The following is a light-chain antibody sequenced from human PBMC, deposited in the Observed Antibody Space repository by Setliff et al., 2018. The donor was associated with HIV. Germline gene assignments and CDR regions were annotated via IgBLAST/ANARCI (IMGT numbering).Light chain of an antibody. CDR1: SSDIGSYNY. CDR2: DVT. V-gene: IGLV2-14*01. CDR3: NTYISSTPNYV. J-gene: IGLJ1*01. Sequence: QSALAQPASVSGPPGQSIAISCTGTSSDIGSYNYVSWYQHHPGKAPRLIIYDVTNRPPGVSDRFSGSKSGNTASLTISGLQAEDEADYYCNTYISSTPNYVFGTGTKATVL.